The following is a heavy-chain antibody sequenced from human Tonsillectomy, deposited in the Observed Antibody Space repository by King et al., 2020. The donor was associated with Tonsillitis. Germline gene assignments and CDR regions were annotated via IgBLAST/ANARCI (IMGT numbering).Heavy chain of an antibody. D-gene: IGHD3-3*01. CDR3: TRDQGRSGHYEE. CDR2: INHDGSDK. V-gene: IGHV3-7*01. CDR1: GFIFSNYW. J-gene: IGHJ4*02. Sequence: VQLVESGGGLVQPGGSLRLSCAASGFIFSNYWMTWVRQAPGKGLEWVANINHDGSDKYYVDSVKGRFTISRDNAKNSLYLEMTSLRGEDTAEYYCTRDQGRSGHYEEWGQGTLVSVSA.